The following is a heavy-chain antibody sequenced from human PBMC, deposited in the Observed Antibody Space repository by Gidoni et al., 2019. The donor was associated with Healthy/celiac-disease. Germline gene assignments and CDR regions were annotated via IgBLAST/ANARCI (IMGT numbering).Heavy chain of an antibody. Sequence: QVQLVQSGAEVKTPGASVTVSCRPSGYTFTSYAMHWVRQAPGQWLEWMGWINAGNGNTKYSQKFQGRVTITRDTSASTAYMELSSLRSEDTAVYYCARRATHSSGWDPFDYWGQGTLVTVSS. CDR3: ARRATHSSGWDPFDY. D-gene: IGHD6-19*01. V-gene: IGHV1-3*01. CDR1: GYTFTSYA. J-gene: IGHJ4*02. CDR2: INAGNGNT.